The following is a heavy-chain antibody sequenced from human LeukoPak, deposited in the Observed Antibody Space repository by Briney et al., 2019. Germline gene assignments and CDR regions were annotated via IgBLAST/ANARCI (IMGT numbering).Heavy chain of an antibody. CDR2: IYYSGST. CDR1: GGSISSYY. D-gene: IGHD3-16*01. CDR3: ARTIMITSSDAFDI. Sequence: PSETLSLTCTVSGGSISSYYWSGIRQPPGKGLEWIGYIYYSGSTNYNPSLKSRVTISVDTSKNQFSLKLSSVTAADTAVYYCARTIMITSSDAFDIWGQGTMVTVSS. J-gene: IGHJ3*02. V-gene: IGHV4-59*08.